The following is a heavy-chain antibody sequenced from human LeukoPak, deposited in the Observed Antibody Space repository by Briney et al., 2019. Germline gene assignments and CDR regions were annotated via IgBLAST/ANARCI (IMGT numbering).Heavy chain of an antibody. CDR3: ARVGDHFHWYLDL. J-gene: IGHJ2*01. CDR2: LYSGSST. V-gene: IGHV3-53*01. D-gene: IGHD3-3*02. CDR1: GFTVSTNY. Sequence: AGSLRLSCAASGFTVSTNYMNWVRQAPGKGLEGVSILYSGSSTYYADSVEGRFIISRDSSKNTLSLQMNDLRAEDTAVYYCARVGDHFHWYLDLWGRGTLVTVSS.